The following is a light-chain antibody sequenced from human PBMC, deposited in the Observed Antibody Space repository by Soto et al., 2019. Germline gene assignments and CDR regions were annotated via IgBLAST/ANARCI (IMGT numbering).Light chain of an antibody. CDR3: QQYNKWPWT. CDR2: GAS. J-gene: IGKJ1*01. CDR1: QSVSSS. V-gene: IGKV3-15*01. Sequence: EIVMTQSPATLSVSPGERATLSCRASQSVSSSLAWYQQKPGQAPRLLIYGASTRATGIPGWFSGSGSGTEFTLTISSLQSADFAVYYCQQYNKWPWTFGQGTKVEIK.